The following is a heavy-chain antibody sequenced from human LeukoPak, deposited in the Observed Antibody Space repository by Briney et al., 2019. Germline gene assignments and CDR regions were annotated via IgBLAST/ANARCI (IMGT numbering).Heavy chain of an antibody. D-gene: IGHD3-16*01. CDR3: ASQEDVWSHAFDI. CDR2: IYYSGST. J-gene: IGHJ3*02. V-gene: IGHV4-59*08. CDR1: GGSISSYY. Sequence: SETLSLTCTVPGGSISSYYWSWIRQPPGKGLEWIGYIYYSGSTNYNPSLKSRVTISVDTSKNQFSLKLSSVTAADTAVYYCASQEDVWSHAFDIWGQGTMVTVSS.